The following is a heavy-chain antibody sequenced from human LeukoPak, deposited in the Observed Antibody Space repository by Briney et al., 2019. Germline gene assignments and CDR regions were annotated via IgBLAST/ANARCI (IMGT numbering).Heavy chain of an antibody. CDR3: ARSRDGYNYYYYYGMDV. J-gene: IGHJ6*02. CDR1: GYTFTSYG. Sequence: ASVKVSCKASGYTFTSYGISWVRQAPGQGLEWMGWISAYNGNTNYAQKLQGRVTMTTDTSTSTAYMELRSLRSDDTAVYYCARSRDGYNYYYYYGMDVWGQGTTDTVSS. V-gene: IGHV1-18*01. D-gene: IGHD5-24*01. CDR2: ISAYNGNT.